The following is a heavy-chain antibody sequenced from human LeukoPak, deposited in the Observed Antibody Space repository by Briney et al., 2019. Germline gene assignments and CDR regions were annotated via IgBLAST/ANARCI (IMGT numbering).Heavy chain of an antibody. D-gene: IGHD3-10*01. V-gene: IGHV3-53*01. CDR2: IYSGGST. Sequence: GGSLRLSCAASGFTVSSNYTSWVRQAPGKGLEWVSVIYSGGSTYYADSVKGRFTISRDNSKNTLYLQMNSLRAEDTAVYYCARAARGYYYMDVWGKGTTVTVSS. CDR1: GFTVSSNY. J-gene: IGHJ6*03. CDR3: ARAARGYYYMDV.